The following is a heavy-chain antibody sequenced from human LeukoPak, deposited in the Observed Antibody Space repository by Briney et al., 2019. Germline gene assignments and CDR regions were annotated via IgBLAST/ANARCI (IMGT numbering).Heavy chain of an antibody. V-gene: IGHV3-48*01. CDR3: AKDLNYGSGSYQYYYYYYMDV. CDR1: GFTFSSYN. Sequence: GGSLRLSCAASGFTFSSYNMNWVRQAPGKGLEWVSYISSSGSTIYYADSVKGRFTISRDNAKNSLYLQMNSLRAEDTAVYYCAKDLNYGSGSYQYYYYYYMDVWGKGTTVTVSS. J-gene: IGHJ6*03. CDR2: ISSSGSTI. D-gene: IGHD3-10*01.